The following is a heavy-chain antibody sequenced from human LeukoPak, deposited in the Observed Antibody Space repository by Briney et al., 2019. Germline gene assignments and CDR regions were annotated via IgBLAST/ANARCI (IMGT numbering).Heavy chain of an antibody. J-gene: IGHJ2*01. CDR2: FYSGDNT. CDR3: ARELHYYDSSGYRHWYFDL. Sequence: GGSLRLSCAASGFTVSSNYMSWVRQAPGKGLEWVSVFYSGDNTNYSDSVKGRFTISRDNSKNTLYLQMNSLRAEDTAVYYRARELHYYDSSGYRHWYFDLWGRGTLVTVSS. CDR1: GFTVSSNY. D-gene: IGHD3-22*01. V-gene: IGHV3-53*01.